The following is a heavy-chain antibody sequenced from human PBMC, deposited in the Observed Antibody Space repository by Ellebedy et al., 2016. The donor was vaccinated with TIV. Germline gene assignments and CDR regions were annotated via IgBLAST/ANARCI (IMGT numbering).Heavy chain of an antibody. D-gene: IGHD3-10*01. CDR2: IIPILGIA. CDR3: ARDRGVVVPIPDDAFDI. CDR1: GGTFSSYA. J-gene: IGHJ3*02. Sequence: ASVKVSCKASGGTFSSYAISWVRQAPGQGLEWMGRIIPILGIANYAQKFQGRVTITADKSTSTAYMELSSLRSEDTAVYYCARDRGVVVPIPDDAFDIWGQGTMVTVSS. V-gene: IGHV1-69*04.